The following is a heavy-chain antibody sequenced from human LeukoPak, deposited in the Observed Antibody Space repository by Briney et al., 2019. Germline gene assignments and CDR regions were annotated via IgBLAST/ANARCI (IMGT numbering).Heavy chain of an antibody. D-gene: IGHD6-13*01. CDR3: AHSSSWYSGSAFDI. J-gene: IGHJ3*02. V-gene: IGHV2-5*02. Sequence: SGPTLVKPTQTLTLTCTFSGFSLSTSGVGVGWIRQPPGKALEWLALIYWDDDKRYSPSLKGRLTITKDTSKNQVVLTMTNMDPVDTATYYCAHSSSWYSGSAFDIWGQGTMVTVSS. CDR2: IYWDDDK. CDR1: GFSLSTSGVG.